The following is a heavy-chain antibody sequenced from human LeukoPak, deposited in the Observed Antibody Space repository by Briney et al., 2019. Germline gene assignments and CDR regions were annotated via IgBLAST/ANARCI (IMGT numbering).Heavy chain of an antibody. CDR2: ISGSGGST. Sequence: SGGSLRLSCAASGFTFSSYAMSWVRQAPGKGLEWVSAISGSGGSTYYADSVKGRFTISRDNSKNTLYLQMNSLRAEDTAVYYCASLYSYGMDVWGQGTTVTVSS. CDR3: ASLYSYGMDV. D-gene: IGHD2-2*02. J-gene: IGHJ6*02. CDR1: GFTFSSYA. V-gene: IGHV3-23*01.